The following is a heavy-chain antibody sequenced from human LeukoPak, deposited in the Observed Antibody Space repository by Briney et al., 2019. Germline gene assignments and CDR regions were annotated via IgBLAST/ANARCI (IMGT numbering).Heavy chain of an antibody. CDR3: ARDMGSSWYENFDY. CDR2: ISAYDGNT. CDR1: GYTFTSYG. V-gene: IGHV1-18*01. J-gene: IGHJ4*02. D-gene: IGHD6-13*01. Sequence: ASVKVSCKASGYTFTSYGISWVRQAPGQGLEWMGWISAYDGNTNYAQKLQGRVTMTTDTSTSTAYMELRSLRSDDTAVYYCARDMGSSWYENFDYWGQGTLVTVSS.